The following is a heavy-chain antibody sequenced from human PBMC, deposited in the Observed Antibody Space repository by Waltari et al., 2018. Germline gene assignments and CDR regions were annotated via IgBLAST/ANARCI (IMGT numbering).Heavy chain of an antibody. Sequence: EVQLLESGGGLVQPGGSLRLSCAASGFTFSSYAMSWVRQAPGKGLVWVSYFSRDGTTTGYADSVKGRFTISRDDAKNTLYLQMNSLRAEDTAVYFCVRGGAMDVWGQGTTVTVSS. CDR2: FSRDGTTT. J-gene: IGHJ6*02. D-gene: IGHD3-16*01. CDR3: VRGGAMDV. V-gene: IGHV3-74*02. CDR1: GFTFSSYA.